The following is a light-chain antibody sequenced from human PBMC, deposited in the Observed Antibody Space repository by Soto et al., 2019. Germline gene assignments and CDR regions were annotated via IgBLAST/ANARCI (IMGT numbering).Light chain of an antibody. CDR2: AAS. Sequence: DLPMTQSPSSLSASVGDRVTITCRASQRITTYLNWYQQKPGKAPKFLIYAASSLQSGVPSRFSGSGSGTDFTLTISSLQPEDFATYYCQQSYSTPRTFGQGTKVEIK. CDR1: QRITTY. V-gene: IGKV1-39*01. CDR3: QQSYSTPRT. J-gene: IGKJ1*01.